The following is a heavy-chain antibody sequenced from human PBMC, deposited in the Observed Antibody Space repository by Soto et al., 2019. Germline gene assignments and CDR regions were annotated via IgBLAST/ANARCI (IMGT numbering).Heavy chain of an antibody. J-gene: IGHJ4*02. D-gene: IGHD1-26*01. Sequence: QVQLQQWGAGLLKPSATLALTGAVYGWSFSGYYWSWIRQPPGKGLEWMAEINHSGSTNYNPSLKCRVTISVDSSKNQCSLKLSSVTAADTAVSYCSRGHRIVGGAHFQYWGQGAMVPVSS. CDR2: INHSGST. V-gene: IGHV4-34*01. CDR1: GWSFSGYY. CDR3: SRGHRIVGGAHFQY.